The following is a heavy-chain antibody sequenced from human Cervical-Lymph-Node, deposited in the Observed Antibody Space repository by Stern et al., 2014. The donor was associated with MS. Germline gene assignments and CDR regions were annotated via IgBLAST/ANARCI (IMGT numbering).Heavy chain of an antibody. CDR1: GFTFSKSW. CDR2: IKEDGSVT. D-gene: IGHD5-12*01. J-gene: IGHJ3*01. CDR3: ASDLVPTDYDAFDV. V-gene: IGHV3-7*01. Sequence: EVQLVESGGGLVQPGGSLRLSCAASGFTFSKSWMSWVRQAPGKGLEWLANIKEDGSVTYYVDSVRGRFTISRDNAKNSLFLQMNGLRVEDTAVYYCASDLVPTDYDAFDVWGQGRRVTVSS.